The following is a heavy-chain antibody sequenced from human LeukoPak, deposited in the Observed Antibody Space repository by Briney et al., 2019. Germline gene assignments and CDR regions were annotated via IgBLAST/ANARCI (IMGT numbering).Heavy chain of an antibody. CDR2: IRYDGSNK. D-gene: IGHD4-17*01. J-gene: IGHJ4*02. CDR3: ANVDYGDSNPSYYFDY. Sequence: PGGSLRLSCAASGFTFDDYAMHWVRQAPGKGLEWVAFIRYDGSNKYYADSVKGRFTISRDNSKNTLYLQMNSLRAEDTAVYYCANVDYGDSNPSYYFDYWGQGTLVTVSS. V-gene: IGHV3-30*02. CDR1: GFTFDDYA.